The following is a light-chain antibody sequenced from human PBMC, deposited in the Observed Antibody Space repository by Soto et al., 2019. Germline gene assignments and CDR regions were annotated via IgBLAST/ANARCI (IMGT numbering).Light chain of an antibody. V-gene: IGKV1-39*01. Sequence: DIQMTQSPSSLSASVGDRVTITCRASQSISSYLNWYQQKPGKAPKLLIYAASSWQSGVPSRFSGSGSGTAFTLTISSLQPEDFATYYCQQSYSTLSITFGQGTRLEMK. CDR1: QSISSY. J-gene: IGKJ5*01. CDR2: AAS. CDR3: QQSYSTLSIT.